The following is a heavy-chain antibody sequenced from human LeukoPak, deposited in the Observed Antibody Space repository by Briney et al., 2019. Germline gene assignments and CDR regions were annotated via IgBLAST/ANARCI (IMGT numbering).Heavy chain of an antibody. J-gene: IGHJ4*02. CDR2: IIPIFGTA. CDR3: ASYDYVWGSYRRLYYFDY. V-gene: IGHV1-69*01. D-gene: IGHD3-16*02. CDR1: GGTFSSYA. Sequence: SVKVSCKASGGTFSSYAISWVRQAPGQGLEWMGGIIPIFGTANYAQKFQGRVTITADESTSTAYMELSSLRSEDTAVYHCASYDYVWGSYRRLYYFDYWGQGTLVTVSS.